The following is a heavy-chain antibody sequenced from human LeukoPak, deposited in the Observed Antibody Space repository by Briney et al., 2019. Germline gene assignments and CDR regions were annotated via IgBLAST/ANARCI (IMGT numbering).Heavy chain of an antibody. V-gene: IGHV1-58*01. Sequence: SVKVSCKASGFTFTSSAVQWVRQARGQRLEWIGWIVVGSGNTNYAQKFQERVTITRDMSTSTAYMELSSLRSEDTAVYYCAAGGYYDSSGYYDYYYGMDVWGQGTTVTVSS. D-gene: IGHD3-22*01. CDR2: IVVGSGNT. CDR3: AAGGYYDSSGYYDYYYGMDV. CDR1: GFTFTSSA. J-gene: IGHJ6*02.